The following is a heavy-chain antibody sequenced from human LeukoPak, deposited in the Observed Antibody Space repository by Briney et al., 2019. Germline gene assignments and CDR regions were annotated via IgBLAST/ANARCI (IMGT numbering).Heavy chain of an antibody. D-gene: IGHD3-22*01. Sequence: GGSLRLSRAASGFTFSSYGMHWVRQAPGKGLEWVAFIRYDGSYKYYADSVKGRFTISRDNSKNTLYLQMNSLRAEDTAVYYCAKPLIPEYYYDSSGYYPGAFDIWGQGTMVTVSS. V-gene: IGHV3-30*02. CDR3: AKPLIPEYYYDSSGYYPGAFDI. CDR2: IRYDGSYK. CDR1: GFTFSSYG. J-gene: IGHJ3*02.